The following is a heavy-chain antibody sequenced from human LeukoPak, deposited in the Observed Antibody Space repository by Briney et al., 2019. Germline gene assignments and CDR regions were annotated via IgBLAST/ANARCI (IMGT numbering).Heavy chain of an antibody. V-gene: IGHV4-31*03. CDR2: IYYSGST. CDR3: ARGNYYYDSSGYQIIDY. D-gene: IGHD3-22*01. CDR1: GGSISSGGYY. Sequence: SETLSLTCTVSGGSISSGGYYWSWICQHPGKGLEWIGYIYYSGSTYYNPSLKSRVTISVDTSKNQFSLKLSSVTAADTAVYYCARGNYYYDSSGYQIIDYWGQGTLVTVSS. J-gene: IGHJ4*02.